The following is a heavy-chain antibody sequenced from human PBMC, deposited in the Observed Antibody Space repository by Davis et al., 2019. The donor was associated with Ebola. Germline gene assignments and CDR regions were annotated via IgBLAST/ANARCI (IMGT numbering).Heavy chain of an antibody. CDR3: AGIRYCSSTSCYTDYYYYMDV. D-gene: IGHD2-2*02. Sequence: ASVKVSCKASGYTFTGYYMHWVRQAPGQGLEWMGWINPNSGGTNYAQKFQGWVTMTRDTSISTAYMELSSLRSEDTAVYYCAGIRYCSSTSCYTDYYYYMDVWGKGTTVTVSS. J-gene: IGHJ6*03. CDR1: GYTFTGYY. V-gene: IGHV1-2*04. CDR2: INPNSGGT.